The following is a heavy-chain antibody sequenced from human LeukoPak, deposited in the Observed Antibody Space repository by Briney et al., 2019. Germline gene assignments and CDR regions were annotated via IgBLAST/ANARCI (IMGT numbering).Heavy chain of an antibody. V-gene: IGHV1-2*04. Sequence: ASVKVSCKASGYTFTGYYMHWVRQAPGQGLEWMGWINPNSGGTNYAQKFQGWVTMTRDTSISTAYMELSRLRSDDTAVHYCARSASYYDSSGYYWYAFDIWGQGTMVTVSS. CDR1: GYTFTGYY. CDR2: INPNSGGT. J-gene: IGHJ3*02. D-gene: IGHD3-22*01. CDR3: ARSASYYDSSGYYWYAFDI.